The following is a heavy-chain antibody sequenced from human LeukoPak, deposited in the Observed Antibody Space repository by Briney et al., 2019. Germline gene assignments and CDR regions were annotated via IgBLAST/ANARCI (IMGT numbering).Heavy chain of an antibody. V-gene: IGHV4-34*01. J-gene: IGHJ4*02. CDR2: INHSGST. CDR1: GGSFSGYY. CDR3: ATRTGDIVATIPSYFDY. D-gene: IGHD5-12*01. Sequence: PSETLSLTCAVYGGSFSGYYWSWIRQPPGKGLEWIGEINHSGSTNYNPSLKSRVTISVDTSKNQFSLKLSSVTAADTAVYFCATRTGDIVATIPSYFDYWGQGTLVTVSS.